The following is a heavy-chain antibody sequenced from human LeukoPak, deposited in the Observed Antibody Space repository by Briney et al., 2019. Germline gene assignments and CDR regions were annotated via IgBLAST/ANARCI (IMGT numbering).Heavy chain of an antibody. Sequence: PGGSLRLSCAASGFTFSSYVMHWVRQASGKGLEWVAIISYDGSNEYYADSVKGRFTISRDNSKNTLYLQMNSLRAEDTAVYYCARTPYGGKHLRYWGQGTLVTVSS. D-gene: IGHD4-23*01. CDR1: GFTFSSYV. V-gene: IGHV3-30*04. CDR2: ISYDGSNE. CDR3: ARTPYGGKHLRY. J-gene: IGHJ4*02.